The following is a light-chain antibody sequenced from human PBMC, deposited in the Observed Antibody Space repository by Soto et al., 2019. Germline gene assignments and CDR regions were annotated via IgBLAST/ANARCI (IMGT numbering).Light chain of an antibody. J-gene: IGLJ2*01. Sequence: QSVLTQPPSASGTPGQRVTISCSGSNSNIGSNLVTWYQQLPGTAPKCLIYSDNQRPSGVPDRISGSRSGTSASLAIRGLQSEDEAEYYCAAWDDSLRGRVFGGGTKLTVL. CDR2: SDN. V-gene: IGLV1-44*01. CDR1: NSNIGSNL. CDR3: AAWDDSLRGRV.